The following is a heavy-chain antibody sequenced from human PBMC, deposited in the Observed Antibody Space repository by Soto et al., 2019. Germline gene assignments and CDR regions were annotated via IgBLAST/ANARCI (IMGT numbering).Heavy chain of an antibody. D-gene: IGHD1-1*01. J-gene: IGHJ6*02. CDR3: ARENHHNARNWNSPRGPYYYGMDV. V-gene: IGHV4-31*03. Sequence: SETLSLTCTVSGGSISSGGYYWSWIRQHPGKGLEWIGYIYYSGSTYYNPSLKSRVTISVDTSKNQFSLKLSSVTAADTAVYYCARENHHNARNWNSPRGPYYYGMDVWGQGTTVTVSS. CDR2: IYYSGST. CDR1: GGSISSGGYY.